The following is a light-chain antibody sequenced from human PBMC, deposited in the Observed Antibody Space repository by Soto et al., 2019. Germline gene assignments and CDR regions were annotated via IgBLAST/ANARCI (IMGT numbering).Light chain of an antibody. CDR1: SSNIGNNY. V-gene: IGLV1-51*01. CDR3: GTWDSSLSAVV. Sequence: QSVLTQPPSVSAAPGQKVTISCCGSSSNIGNNYVSWYQQFPGTAPKLLIYDNNKRPSGIPDRFSGSKSGTSATLGITGLQTGDEADYYCGTWDSSLSAVVFGGGTKLTVL. J-gene: IGLJ2*01. CDR2: DNN.